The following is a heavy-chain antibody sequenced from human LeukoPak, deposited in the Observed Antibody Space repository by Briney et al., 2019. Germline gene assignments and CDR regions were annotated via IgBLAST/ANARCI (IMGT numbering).Heavy chain of an antibody. J-gene: IGHJ6*03. Sequence: ASVKVSCKASGYTFTSYGISWVRQAPGQGLEWMRWISPYNGNTRYAQKLQGRVTMTTDSSTSTAYMELRSLRSDDTAVYYCARGPIIDIVVIPAAADYYHMDVWGKGTTVTVSS. D-gene: IGHD2-2*01. CDR1: GYTFTSYG. V-gene: IGHV1-18*01. CDR2: ISPYNGNT. CDR3: ARGPIIDIVVIPAAADYYHMDV.